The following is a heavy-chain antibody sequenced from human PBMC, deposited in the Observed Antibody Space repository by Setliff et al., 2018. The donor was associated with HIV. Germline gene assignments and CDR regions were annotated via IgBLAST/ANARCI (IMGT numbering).Heavy chain of an antibody. Sequence: SVKVSCKASGGTFRNYGISWVRQAPGQGLEWMGGIIPIFGTTNYAQKFQGRVTITADESTSTVYMELSSLRSEDTAVYYCARDPVITMMVGPKFYFDYWGQGILVTVSS. D-gene: IGHD3-22*01. CDR3: ARDPVITMMVGPKFYFDY. CDR2: IIPIFGTT. V-gene: IGHV1-69*13. J-gene: IGHJ4*02. CDR1: GGTFRNYG.